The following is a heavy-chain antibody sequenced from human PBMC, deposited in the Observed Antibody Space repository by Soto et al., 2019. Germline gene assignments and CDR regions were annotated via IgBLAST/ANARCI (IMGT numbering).Heavy chain of an antibody. CDR3: VRGYCTTSPCSGDFQF. J-gene: IGHJ1*01. V-gene: IGHV1-46*01. Sequence: PAKLSWEAWGERFTTCFIHWVRHEPGQGLEWMGMIHPSGDTGYAQKFRGRVTMTIDTSTTTAYMELRNLTSEDTAVYFSVRGYCTTSPCSGDFQFWGQGTLVTVSS. CDR2: IHPSGDT. CDR1: GERFTTCF. D-gene: IGHD2-15*01.